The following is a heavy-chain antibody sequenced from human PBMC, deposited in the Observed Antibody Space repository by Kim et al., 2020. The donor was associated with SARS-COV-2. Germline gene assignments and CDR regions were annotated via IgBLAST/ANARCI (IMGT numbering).Heavy chain of an antibody. V-gene: IGHV3-23*01. CDR3: TRGRYYSSGKYGMDV. Sequence: GGSLRLSCAGSGFTFYSFAMTWVRQAPGKGLEWVSLISGSGGATYYADSVKGRFTISRDNSKNTVYLQMSSLRAEDTAVYYCTRGRYYSSGKYGMDVWGQGTTVTVSS. D-gene: IGHD3-10*01. CDR1: GFTFYSFA. CDR2: ISGSGGAT. J-gene: IGHJ6*02.